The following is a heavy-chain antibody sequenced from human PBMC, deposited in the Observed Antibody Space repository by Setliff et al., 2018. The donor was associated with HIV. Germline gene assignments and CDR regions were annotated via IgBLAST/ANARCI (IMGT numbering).Heavy chain of an antibody. CDR2: IYHSGST. D-gene: IGHD6-13*01. J-gene: IGHJ4*02. CDR1: SYSISSGYY. V-gene: IGHV4-38-2*01. CDR3: ARGRGSSSSWPIDY. Sequence: AVSSYSISSGYYWGWIRQPPGKGLEWIGNIYHSGSTYYNPSLKSRVTISVDTSKNQFSLKLSSVTAADTAVYFCARGRGSSSSWPIDYWGQGTLVTVSS.